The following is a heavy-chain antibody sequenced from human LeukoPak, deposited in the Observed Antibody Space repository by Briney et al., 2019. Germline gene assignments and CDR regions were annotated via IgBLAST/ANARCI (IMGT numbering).Heavy chain of an antibody. Sequence: PGGSLRLSCEASGFVFSKYSMNWVRLAPGKGLEWVSSISSRSSYIYYADPLKGRVTVSRDNAKNSLYLQMNSLRDEDTAVYYCARCKGVSVSGTIDLWGQGTRVIVSS. CDR2: ISSRSSYI. V-gene: IGHV3-21*01. CDR3: ARCKGVSVSGTIDL. CDR1: GFVFSKYS. D-gene: IGHD6-19*01. J-gene: IGHJ5*02.